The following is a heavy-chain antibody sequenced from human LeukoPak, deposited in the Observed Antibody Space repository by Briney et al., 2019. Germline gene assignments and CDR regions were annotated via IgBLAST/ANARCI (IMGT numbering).Heavy chain of an antibody. D-gene: IGHD3-10*01. CDR2: IYYSGRT. J-gene: IGHJ6*03. V-gene: IGHV4-39*01. CDR1: GGSISSSSYY. Sequence: SETLSLTCTVSGGSISSSSYYWGWLRQPPGTGLEGLGNIYYSGRTYYNPSLNSRVTISLGTSKTQFSLKLSSVTAADTAVYYCASVRRGFGESSKYYAYYYMGVWGKGTTVTISS. CDR3: ASVRRGFGESSKYYAYYYMGV.